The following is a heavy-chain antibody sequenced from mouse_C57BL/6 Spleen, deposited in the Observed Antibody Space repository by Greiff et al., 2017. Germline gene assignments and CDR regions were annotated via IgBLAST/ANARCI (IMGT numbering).Heavy chain of an antibody. V-gene: IGHV1-78*01. Sequence: VQLQQSDAELVKPGASVKISCKVSGYTFTDHTIHWMKQRPEQGLEWIGYIYPRDGSTKYNEKFKGKATLTADKSSSTAYMQLNSRTSEESAVYFCARGDGSSHWYFDVWGTGTTVTVSS. J-gene: IGHJ1*03. CDR2: IYPRDGST. CDR3: ARGDGSSHWYFDV. CDR1: GYTFTDHT. D-gene: IGHD1-1*01.